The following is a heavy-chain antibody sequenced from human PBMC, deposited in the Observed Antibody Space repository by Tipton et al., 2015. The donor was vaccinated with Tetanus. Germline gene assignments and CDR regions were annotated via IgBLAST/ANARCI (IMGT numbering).Heavy chain of an antibody. V-gene: IGHV4-30-4*01. Sequence: TLSLTCTVSGDSLSNGDYYWSWIRQPPGKGLESIGYIYYSGSTYYNPSLKSRVTISVDTSKNQFSLRLSSVTAADTAVYYCATQTDNWFDPWGQGLLVTVSS. J-gene: IGHJ5*02. CDR1: GDSLSNGDYY. CDR3: ATQTDNWFDP. CDR2: IYYSGST.